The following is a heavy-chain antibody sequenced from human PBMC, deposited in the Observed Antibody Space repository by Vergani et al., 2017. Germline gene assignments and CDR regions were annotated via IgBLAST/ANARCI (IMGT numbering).Heavy chain of an antibody. D-gene: IGHD6-19*01. Sequence: QVQLVESGGGVVQPGRSLRLSCAASGFTFSSYGMHWVRQAPGKGLEWVAVISYDGSNKYYADSVKGLFTISRDNSKNTLYLQMNSLRAEDTAVYYCAKALSIAVAVRGYWGQGTLVTVSS. CDR2: ISYDGSNK. CDR1: GFTFSSYG. V-gene: IGHV3-30*18. CDR3: AKALSIAVAVRGY. J-gene: IGHJ4*02.